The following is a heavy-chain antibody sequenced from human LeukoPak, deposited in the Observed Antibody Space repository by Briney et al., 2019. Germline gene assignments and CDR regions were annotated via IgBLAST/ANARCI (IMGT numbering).Heavy chain of an antibody. Sequence: PGGSLRLSCAASGFTFSSYEMNWVRQAPGKRLEGVSYISSSGSTIYYADSVKGRFTISRDNAKNSLYLQMNSLRAEDTAVYYCAQLRITMIVGVWGKGTTVTISS. CDR3: AQLRITMIVGV. CDR2: ISSSGSTI. D-gene: IGHD3-22*01. CDR1: GFTFSSYE. J-gene: IGHJ6*04. V-gene: IGHV3-48*03.